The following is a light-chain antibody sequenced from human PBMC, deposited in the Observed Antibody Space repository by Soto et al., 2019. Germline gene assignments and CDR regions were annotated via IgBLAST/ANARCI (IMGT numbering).Light chain of an antibody. V-gene: IGKV1-9*01. CDR3: QQLNSYPIT. CDR2: AAS. Sequence: DIQLTQSPSFLSASVGDRVTITCRASQGISSYLAWYQQKPGKAPKLLIYAASTLQSGVPSRFSGSGSGTEFTLTIGSLQPEDFVTYYCQQLNSYPITFGPGTKVDIK. J-gene: IGKJ3*01. CDR1: QGISSY.